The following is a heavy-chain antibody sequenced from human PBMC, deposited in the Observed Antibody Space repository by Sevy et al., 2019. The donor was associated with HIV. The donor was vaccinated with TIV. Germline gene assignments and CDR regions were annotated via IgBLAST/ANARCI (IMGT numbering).Heavy chain of an antibody. CDR2: ISYDGSNK. J-gene: IGHJ4*02. V-gene: IGHV3-30-3*01. CDR1: GFTFSSYA. D-gene: IGHD1-7*01. CDR3: VPGTTNVDFDY. Sequence: GGSLRLSCAASGFTFSSYAMHWVRQAPGKGLEWVAVISYDGSNKYYADSVKGRFTISRDNSKNTLYLQMNSLRAEDKSVYYCVPGTTNVDFDYWGQGTLVTVSS.